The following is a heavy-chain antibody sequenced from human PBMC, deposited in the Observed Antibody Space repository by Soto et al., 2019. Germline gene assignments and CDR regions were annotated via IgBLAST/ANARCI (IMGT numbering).Heavy chain of an antibody. Sequence: PSETLSLTCAASGYSISSGYYWGWIRQPPGKGLEWIGSIYHSGSTYYNPPLKSRVTISVDTSKNQFSLKLSSVTAADTAVYYCARWVNYYGSGSYSDYWGQGTLVTVSS. CDR1: GYSISSGYY. CDR3: ARWVNYYGSGSYSDY. V-gene: IGHV4-38-2*01. D-gene: IGHD3-10*01. CDR2: IYHSGST. J-gene: IGHJ4*02.